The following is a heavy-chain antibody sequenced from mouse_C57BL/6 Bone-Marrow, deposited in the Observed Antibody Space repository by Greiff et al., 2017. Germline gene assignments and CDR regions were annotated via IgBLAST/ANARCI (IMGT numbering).Heavy chain of an antibody. CDR1: GYTFTSYW. CDR3: GGYGSSYWYFDV. CDR2: INPSSGYT. Sequence: VQLQQSGAELAKPGASVKLSCKASGYTFTSYWMHWVKQRPGQGLEWIGYINPSSGYTKYNQKFKDKATLTADKSSSTASMQLSSLTYEDSAVYYCGGYGSSYWYFDVWGTGTTVTVSS. D-gene: IGHD1-1*01. J-gene: IGHJ1*03. V-gene: IGHV1-7*01.